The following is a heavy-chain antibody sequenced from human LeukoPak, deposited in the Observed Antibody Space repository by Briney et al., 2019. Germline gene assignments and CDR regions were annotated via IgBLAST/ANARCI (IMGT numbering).Heavy chain of an antibody. CDR3: ARDLEYLYPGGAFDI. CDR2: INPNSGGT. J-gene: IGHJ3*02. D-gene: IGHD3-16*01. V-gene: IGHV1-2*02. Sequence: ASVKVSCRASGYTFTGYYMHWVRQAPGQGLEWMGWINPNSGGTNYAQKFQGRVTMTRDTSISTAYMELSRLRSDDTAVYYCARDLEYLYPGGAFDIWGQGTMVTVSS. CDR1: GYTFTGYY.